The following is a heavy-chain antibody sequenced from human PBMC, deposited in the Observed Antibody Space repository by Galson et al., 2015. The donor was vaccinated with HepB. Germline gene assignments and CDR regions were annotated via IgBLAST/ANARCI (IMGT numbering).Heavy chain of an antibody. Sequence: SLRLSCAASGFTVSNNYMTWVRQAPGKGLEWVSVIHSGGGTYYADSVEGRFTSTRDNSKNTLYLQMNSLRAEDTAVYYCATLKAVWGQGTLVTVSS. CDR2: IHSGGGT. J-gene: IGHJ4*02. V-gene: IGHV3-53*01. CDR3: ATLKAV. CDR1: GFTVSNNY.